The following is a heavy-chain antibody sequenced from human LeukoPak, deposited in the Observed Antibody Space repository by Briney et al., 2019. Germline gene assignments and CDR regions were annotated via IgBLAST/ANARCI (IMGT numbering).Heavy chain of an antibody. CDR2: IRTKTNGATA. D-gene: IGHD2-15*01. V-gene: IGHV3-49*03. J-gene: IGHJ4*02. CDR1: GFTFCEDA. Sequence: GGFLRLSCTASGFTFCEDAMSWFRQAAGEGLEWLGFIRTKTNGATAEYAASVKGRFSISRDDSKSIAYLHMNSLKTEDTAVYYCARLIVVVVAASSYFDSWGQGTRVTVSS. CDR3: ARLIVVVVAASSYFDS.